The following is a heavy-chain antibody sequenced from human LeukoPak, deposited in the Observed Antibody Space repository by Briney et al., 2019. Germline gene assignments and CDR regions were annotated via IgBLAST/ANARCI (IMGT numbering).Heavy chain of an antibody. J-gene: IGHJ1*01. CDR1: GFTFSSYS. CDR2: ISSSSYI. Sequence: PGGSLRLSCAASGFTFSSYSMNWVRQAPGKGLECVSSISSSSYIYYADSVKGRFTISRDNAKNSLYLQMNSLRAEDTAVYYCATCSGGDCYSILRYFQHWGQGTLVTVSS. V-gene: IGHV3-21*01. D-gene: IGHD2-21*02. CDR3: ATCSGGDCYSILRYFQH.